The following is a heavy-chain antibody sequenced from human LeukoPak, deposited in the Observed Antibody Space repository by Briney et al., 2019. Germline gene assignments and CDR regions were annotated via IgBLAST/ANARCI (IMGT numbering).Heavy chain of an antibody. J-gene: IGHJ4*02. CDR3: ARDVRWVRFVFDH. CDR2: ISSSSSTV. CDR1: VFTFCEYS. V-gene: IGHV3-48*02. Sequence: PGGSLRLSCAASVFTFCEYSTNCLRQAPGKGLEWVSYISSSSSTVYYADSVKGRFTISRDNAKNSLYLQMNSLRDEDTAVYYCARDVRWVRFVFDHWGQGIPVTVSS. D-gene: IGHD5-12*01.